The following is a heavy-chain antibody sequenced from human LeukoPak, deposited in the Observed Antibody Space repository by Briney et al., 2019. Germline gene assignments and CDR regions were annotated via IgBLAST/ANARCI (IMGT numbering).Heavy chain of an antibody. CDR3: ARDSGHCAYYYGMDV. J-gene: IGHJ6*02. V-gene: IGHV3-11*01. CDR2: ISSSGSTI. D-gene: IGHD2-21*01. Sequence: GGSLRLSCAASGFTFSDYYMSWIRQAPGKGLEWVSYISSSGSTIYYTDSVKGRFTISRDNAKNSLYLQMNSLRAEDTAVYYCARDSGHCAYYYGMDVWGQGTTVTVSS. CDR1: GFTFSDYY.